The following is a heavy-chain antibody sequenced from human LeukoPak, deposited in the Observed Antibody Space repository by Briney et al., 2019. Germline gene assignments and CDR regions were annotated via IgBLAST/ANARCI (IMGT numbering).Heavy chain of an antibody. Sequence: RGGGPRLSCAVSGFTSSSDTMRWVREAPGKGQEWVSAISGSGGSTYYADSVKGRFTISRDNSKNTLYLQMNSLRAEDTAVYYCAKAFDIVVVPGAGGAFDIWGQGTMVTVSS. V-gene: IGHV3-23*01. CDR1: GFTSSSDT. D-gene: IGHD2-2*01. CDR3: AKAFDIVVVPGAGGAFDI. J-gene: IGHJ3*02. CDR2: ISGSGGST.